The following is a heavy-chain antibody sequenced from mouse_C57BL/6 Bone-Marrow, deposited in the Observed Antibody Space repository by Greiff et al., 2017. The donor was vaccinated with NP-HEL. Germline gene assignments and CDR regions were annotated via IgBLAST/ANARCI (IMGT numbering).Heavy chain of an antibody. Sequence: VQGVESGPGLVQPSQSLSITCTVSGFSLSSYGIHWVRQSPGKGLEWLGVIWSGGITDYNAAFISRLSINRDNSKTQVFFKMSSLHADDTAIYYCARKENPLGTMDYWGQGTSVTVSS. CDR3: ARKENPLGTMDY. J-gene: IGHJ4*01. V-gene: IGHV2-2*01. CDR2: IWSGGIT. CDR1: GFSLSSYG.